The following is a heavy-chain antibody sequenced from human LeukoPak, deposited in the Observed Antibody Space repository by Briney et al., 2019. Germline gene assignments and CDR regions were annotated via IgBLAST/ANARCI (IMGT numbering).Heavy chain of an antibody. CDR3: ARANNWNYALGY. Sequence: GASVKVSCKASGYTFTNYYMHWVRQAPGQGLEWMGLINPGGGNTNYAQNFQGRVTMTTDTSTGTAYMELRSLRSDDTAMYYCARANNWNYALGYWGQGTLVTVSS. CDR1: GYTFTNYY. CDR2: INPGGGNT. D-gene: IGHD1-7*01. J-gene: IGHJ4*02. V-gene: IGHV1-46*01.